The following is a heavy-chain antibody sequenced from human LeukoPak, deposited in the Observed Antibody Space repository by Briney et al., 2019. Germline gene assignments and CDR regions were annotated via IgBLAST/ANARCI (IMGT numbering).Heavy chain of an antibody. J-gene: IGHJ3*02. Sequence: SETLSLTCTVSGGSISSAGYYWSWIRQPPGKGLEWIGYIYHSGSPYYNPSLRSRVSISVDRSKNQFSLKLSSVTAAGTAVYYCARAEYYYGSGSFDAFDIWGQGTMVTVSS. CDR2: IYHSGSP. CDR1: GGSISSAGYY. CDR3: ARAEYYYGSGSFDAFDI. D-gene: IGHD3-10*01. V-gene: IGHV4-30-2*01.